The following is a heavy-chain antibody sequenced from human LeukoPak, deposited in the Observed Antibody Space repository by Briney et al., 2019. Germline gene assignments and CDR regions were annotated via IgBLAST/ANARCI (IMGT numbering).Heavy chain of an antibody. CDR3: ARDPYSGSYGDYYYYYMDV. V-gene: IGHV3-21*01. CDR2: ITSSSTYI. J-gene: IGHJ6*03. CDR1: GFTFSTYN. D-gene: IGHD1-26*01. Sequence: GGSLRLSCAASGFTFSTYNMNWVRQAPGKGLEWVSSITSSSTYIYYADSVKGRFTISRDNAKNSLYLQMNSLRDEDTAVYYCARDPYSGSYGDYYYYYMDVWGKGTTVTISS.